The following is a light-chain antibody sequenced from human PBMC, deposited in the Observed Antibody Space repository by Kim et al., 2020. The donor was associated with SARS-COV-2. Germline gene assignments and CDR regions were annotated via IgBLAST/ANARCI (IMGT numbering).Light chain of an antibody. CDR1: QDIANS. CDR2: AAA. Sequence: ASIGDRVTIPCRASQDIANSLAWYQQKPGKVPQVLIYAAATLQSGVPSRFSGSGSGTEFTLTIGSLQTEDVATYYCQKYNIAPWTFGPGTKVEIK. J-gene: IGKJ1*01. CDR3: QKYNIAPWT. V-gene: IGKV1-27*01.